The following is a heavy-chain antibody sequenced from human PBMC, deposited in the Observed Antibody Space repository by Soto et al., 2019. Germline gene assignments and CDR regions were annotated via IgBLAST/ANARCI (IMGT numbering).Heavy chain of an antibody. V-gene: IGHV3-23*01. CDR1: GFTFSSYA. CDR2: ISGSGGST. J-gene: IGHJ6*03. Sequence: GGSLRLSCAASGFTFSSYAMSWVRQAPGKGLEWVSAISGSGGSTYYADSVKGRFTISRDNSKNTLYLQMNSLRAEATALYYCGKDVAPPHRRDDVDDILTRSYYYYYMDVWGKGTTVTVSS. CDR3: GKDVAPPHRRDDVDDILTRSYYYYYMDV. D-gene: IGHD3-9*01.